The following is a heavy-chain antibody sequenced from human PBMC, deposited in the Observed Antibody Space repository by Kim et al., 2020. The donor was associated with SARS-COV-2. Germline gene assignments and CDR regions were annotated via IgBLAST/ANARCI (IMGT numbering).Heavy chain of an antibody. V-gene: IGHV4-34*01. CDR1: GGSFSGYY. D-gene: IGHD3-22*01. CDR3: ARGPGQGDYYDSSGWRLD. CDR2: INHSGST. J-gene: IGHJ4*01. Sequence: SETLSLTCAVYGGSFSGYYWSWIRQPPGKGLEWIGEINHSGSTNYNPSLKSRVTISVDTSKNQFSLKLSSVTAADTAVYYCARGPGQGDYYDSSGWRLD.